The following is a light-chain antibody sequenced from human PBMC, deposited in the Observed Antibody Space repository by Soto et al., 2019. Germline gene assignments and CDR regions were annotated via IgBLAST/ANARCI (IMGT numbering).Light chain of an antibody. J-gene: IGKJ4*01. V-gene: IGKV3-15*01. Sequence: EIVMTQSPATLSVSPWERATLSCRASQSISSNLAWYQQKPGQAPRLLIDDASTRAAGIPARFNGGGSGTEFTLTISSLQSEDFALYYCQQFHNWPLSFGGGTKVDIK. CDR3: QQFHNWPLS. CDR2: DAS. CDR1: QSISSN.